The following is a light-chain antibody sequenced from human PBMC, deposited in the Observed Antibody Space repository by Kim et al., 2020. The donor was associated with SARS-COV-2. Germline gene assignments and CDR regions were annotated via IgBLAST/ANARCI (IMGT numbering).Light chain of an antibody. Sequence: RVTDSNSASRSNSGRKTVTWYQQLPGTAPKLLIYSSNQRPSGVPDRFSGSKSGTSASLAISGLQSEDEADYYCAAWDDSLHGHVVFGGGTQLTVL. V-gene: IGLV1-44*01. CDR2: SSN. CDR1: RSNSGRKT. J-gene: IGLJ2*01. CDR3: AAWDDSLHGHVV.